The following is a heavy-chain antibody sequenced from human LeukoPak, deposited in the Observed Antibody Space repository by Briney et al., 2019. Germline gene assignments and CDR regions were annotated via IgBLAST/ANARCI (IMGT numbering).Heavy chain of an antibody. CDR3: ARDILTSSQSRYQH. D-gene: IGHD3-9*01. CDR2: INTDGSST. J-gene: IGHJ1*01. V-gene: IGHV3-74*01. CDR1: GFTFSSYW. Sequence: PGGSLRLSCAASGFTFSSYWMHWVRQAPGKGLVWVSRINTDGSSTSYADSVKGRFTISRDNAKNSLYLQMNSLRAEDTAVYYCARDILTSSQSRYQHWSQGTLVTVSS.